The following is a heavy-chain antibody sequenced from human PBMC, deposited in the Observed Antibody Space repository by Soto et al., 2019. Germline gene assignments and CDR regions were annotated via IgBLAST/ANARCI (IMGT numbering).Heavy chain of an antibody. V-gene: IGHV3-33*01. D-gene: IGHD5-18*01. CDR2: IWYDGSNK. CDR1: GFTFSSYG. J-gene: IGHJ4*02. Sequence: GSLRLSCAASGFTFSSYGMHWVRQAPGKGLEWVAVIWYDGSNKYYADSVKGRFTIPRDNSKNTLYLQMNSLRAEDTAVYYCARDPGYSDFDYWGQGTLVTVSS. CDR3: ARDPGYSDFDY.